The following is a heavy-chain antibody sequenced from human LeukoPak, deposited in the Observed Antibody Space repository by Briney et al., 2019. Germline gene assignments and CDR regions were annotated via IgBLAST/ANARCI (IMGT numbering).Heavy chain of an antibody. D-gene: IGHD2-2*01. CDR2: IYPGDSDT. CDR1: GYSFTGYW. V-gene: IGHV5-51*01. Sequence: GESLKISCKGSGYSFTGYWIGWVRQMPGKGLEWMGIIYPGDSDTRYSPSFQGEVTLSADKYISTAYLQCSTLKPPDTAMYYSARHVDIVVVPAAIEDWGHGTLVTPSS. J-gene: IGHJ4*01. CDR3: ARHVDIVVVPAAIED.